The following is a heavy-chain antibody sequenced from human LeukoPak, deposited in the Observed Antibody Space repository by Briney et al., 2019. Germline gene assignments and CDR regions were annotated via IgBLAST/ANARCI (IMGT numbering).Heavy chain of an antibody. J-gene: IGHJ4*02. CDR3: ARQGWDNWALGY. CDR2: IYPGDSDT. Sequence: GASLQISCKGSGYIFTSYWIGWVRQPPGKGLEWMGIIYPGDSDTRYSPSFQGQVTISADKSISTAYLQWSSVKASDTAMYYCARQGWDNWALGYWGQGTLVTVSS. D-gene: IGHD1-20*01. V-gene: IGHV5-51*01. CDR1: GYIFTSYW.